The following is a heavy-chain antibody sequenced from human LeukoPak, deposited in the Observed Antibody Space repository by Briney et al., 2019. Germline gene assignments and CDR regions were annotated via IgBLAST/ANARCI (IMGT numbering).Heavy chain of an antibody. D-gene: IGHD1-14*01. CDR2: MNPNSGNT. J-gene: IGHJ4*02. CDR3: ARGSFPRDRSNRPPYYFDY. V-gene: IGHV1-8*01. CDR1: GYTFTSYD. Sequence: ASVKVSCKASGYTFTSYDINWVRQATGQGLEWMGWMNPNSGNTGYAQKFQGRVTMTRNTSISTAYMELSSLRSEDTAVYYCARGSFPRDRSNRPPYYFDYWGQGTLVTVSS.